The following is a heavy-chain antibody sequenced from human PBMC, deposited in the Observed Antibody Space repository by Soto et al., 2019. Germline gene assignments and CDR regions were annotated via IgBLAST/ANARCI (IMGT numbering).Heavy chain of an antibody. J-gene: IGHJ4*02. CDR3: ARDKWEMYYDILTGYRFDY. CDR2: ISYDGSNK. V-gene: IGHV3-30-3*01. Sequence: PGGSLRLSCAASGFTFSSYAMHWVRQAPGKGLEWVAVISYDGSNKYYADSVKGRFTISRDNSKNTLYLQMNSLRAEDTAVYYCARDKWEMYYDILTGYRFDYWGQGTLVTVSS. D-gene: IGHD3-9*01. CDR1: GFTFSSYA.